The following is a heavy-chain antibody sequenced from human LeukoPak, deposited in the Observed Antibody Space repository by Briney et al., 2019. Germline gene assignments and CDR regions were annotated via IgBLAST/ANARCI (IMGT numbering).Heavy chain of an antibody. Sequence: AASVKVSCKASGYTFTSYGISWVRQAPGQGLEWMGWISAYNGNTNYAQKLQGRVTMTTDTSTSTAYMELRSLRSDDTAVYYCARSPYYYDSSHYFDYWGQGTLVTVSS. D-gene: IGHD3-22*01. CDR3: ARSPYYYDSSHYFDY. J-gene: IGHJ4*02. V-gene: IGHV1-18*01. CDR1: GYTFTSYG. CDR2: ISAYNGNT.